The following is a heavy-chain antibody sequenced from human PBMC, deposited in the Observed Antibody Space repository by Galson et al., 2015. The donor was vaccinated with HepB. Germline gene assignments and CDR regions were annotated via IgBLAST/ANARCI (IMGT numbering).Heavy chain of an antibody. CDR1: GFTFSSYG. Sequence: SLRLSCAASGFTFSSYGMHWVRQAPGKGLEWVAVISYDGSNKYYADSVKGRFTISKDISKNTLYLQMNSLRSEDTAVYYCATDLCLVACSPGKFDYWGQGTLVTVSS. J-gene: IGHJ4*02. CDR2: ISYDGSNK. D-gene: IGHD3-9*01. CDR3: ATDLCLVACSPGKFDY. V-gene: IGHV3-30*03.